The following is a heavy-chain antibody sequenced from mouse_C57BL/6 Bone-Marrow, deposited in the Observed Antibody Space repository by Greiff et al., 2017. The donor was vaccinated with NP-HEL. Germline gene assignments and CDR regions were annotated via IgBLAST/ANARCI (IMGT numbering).Heavy chain of an antibody. D-gene: IGHD1-1*01. CDR1: GYTFTSYT. V-gene: IGHV1-4*01. CDR3: ASDYGSSWCAY. CDR2: INPSSGYT. J-gene: IGHJ3*01. Sequence: QVQLKESGAELARPGASVKMSCKASGYTFTSYTMHWVKQRPGQGLEWIGYINPSSGYTKYNQKFKDKATLTADKSSSTAYMQLSSLTSEDSAVYYCASDYGSSWCAYWGQGTLVTVSA.